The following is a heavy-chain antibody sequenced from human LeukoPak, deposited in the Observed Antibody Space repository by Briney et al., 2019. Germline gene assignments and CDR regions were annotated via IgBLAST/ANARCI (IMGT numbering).Heavy chain of an antibody. D-gene: IGHD2-8*02. CDR2: IRGSGDST. V-gene: IGHV3-23*01. CDR1: GFTFSTYA. J-gene: IGHJ4*02. Sequence: GGSLRLSCAASGFTFSTYAMSWVRQAPGKGREWVSGIRGSGDSTSYAYSVKGRFTISRASTKSTLNLHMNRPRAKDTDAYYCRRERADNKYWYAGSLWGEGTLVTV. CDR3: RRERADNKYWYAGSL.